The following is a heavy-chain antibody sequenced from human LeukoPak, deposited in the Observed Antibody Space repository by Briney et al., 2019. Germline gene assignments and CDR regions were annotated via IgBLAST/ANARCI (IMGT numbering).Heavy chain of an antibody. CDR2: ISGSGSTT. V-gene: IGHV3-23*01. J-gene: IGHJ4*02. CDR3: TKLAEQRAAPNRYLPPAVY. D-gene: IGHD6-13*01. Sequence: GGSLRLSCAASGFTFSTYAMSWVRQAPGKGLEWVSSISGSGSTTYYADSVKGRFTIFRDNSKNTLYLQMNSLRAEDTAFYYCTKLAEQRAAPNRYLPPAVYWGQGTLVTVSS. CDR1: GFTFSTYA.